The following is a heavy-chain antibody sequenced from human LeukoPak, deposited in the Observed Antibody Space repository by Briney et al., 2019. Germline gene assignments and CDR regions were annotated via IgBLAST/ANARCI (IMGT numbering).Heavy chain of an antibody. Sequence: GGSLRLSCVASGFTFSSYSTNWVRQAPSKGLEWVAVIWFDGSVHYYADSVQGRFSLSRDNSKNTLYLHMNSLTADDSAVYYCAKGGSQRYFYDSRGYYVDYWGQGTLVTVSS. V-gene: IGHV3-33*03. CDR2: IWFDGSVH. J-gene: IGHJ4*02. CDR1: GFTFSSYS. D-gene: IGHD3-22*01. CDR3: AKGGSQRYFYDSRGYYVDY.